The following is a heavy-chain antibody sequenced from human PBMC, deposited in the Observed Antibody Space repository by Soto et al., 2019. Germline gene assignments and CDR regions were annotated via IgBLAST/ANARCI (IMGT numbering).Heavy chain of an antibody. CDR1: GFTFSSYA. J-gene: IGHJ4*02. V-gene: IGHV3-23*01. D-gene: IGHD3-10*01. Sequence: EVQLLESGGGLVQPGGSLRLSCAASGFTFSSYAMSWVRQAPGKGLEWVSAISGSGGSTYYADSVKGRFTISRDNSKNTLYLQMNSLRAEDTAVYYCAKDLWFGELLEGPFDYWGQGTLVTFSS. CDR2: ISGSGGST. CDR3: AKDLWFGELLEGPFDY.